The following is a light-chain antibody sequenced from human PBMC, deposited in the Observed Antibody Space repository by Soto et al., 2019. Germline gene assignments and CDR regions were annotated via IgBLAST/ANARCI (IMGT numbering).Light chain of an antibody. V-gene: IGLV1-40*01. CDR3: QSCDSSLSGYVV. CDR1: RSNIGAGYD. Sequence: QSVLTQPPSVSGAPGQRVTISCTGSRSNIGAGYDVHWYRHLPGTAPKLLIYGNTNRPSGVPDRFSGSKSGTSASLAITGLQAEDEADYYCQSCDSSLSGYVVFGGGTKLTVL. CDR2: GNT. J-gene: IGLJ2*01.